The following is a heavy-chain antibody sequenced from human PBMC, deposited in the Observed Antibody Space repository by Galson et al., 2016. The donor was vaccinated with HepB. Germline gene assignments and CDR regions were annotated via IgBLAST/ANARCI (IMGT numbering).Heavy chain of an antibody. V-gene: IGHV3-23*01. CDR3: ATRLRAPAN. J-gene: IGHJ4*02. CDR2: ISGSSEAI. CDR1: GFTFSTYA. D-gene: IGHD1-26*01. Sequence: SLRLSCAASGFTFSTYAMSWVRPAPGKGLEWVSGISGSSEAIYYADSVKSRFTISRDNSKNALYLQMNSLRAEDTAVYYCATRLRAPANWGQGAQVTVSS.